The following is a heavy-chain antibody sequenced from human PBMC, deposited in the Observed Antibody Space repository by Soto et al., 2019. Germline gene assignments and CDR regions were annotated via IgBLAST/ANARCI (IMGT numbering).Heavy chain of an antibody. CDR1: GGSISSGGYY. Sequence: HSETLSLTCTVSGGSISSGGYYWSWIRQHPGKGLEWIGYIYYSGSTYYNPSLKSRVTISVDTSKNQFSLKLSSVTAADTAVYYCARGNLGLTSDYWGQGTLVTVSS. CDR2: IYYSGST. V-gene: IGHV4-31*03. CDR3: ARGNLGLTSDY. D-gene: IGHD4-4*01. J-gene: IGHJ4*02.